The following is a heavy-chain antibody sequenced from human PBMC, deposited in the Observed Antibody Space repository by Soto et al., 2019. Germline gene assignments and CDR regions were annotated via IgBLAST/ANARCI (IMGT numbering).Heavy chain of an antibody. CDR1: GFTFSNYA. D-gene: IGHD2-15*01. Sequence: EVQLLESGGGLVQPGGSLRLSCAASGFTFSNYAMTWVRQAPGKGLEWVSTITGGGSTYYADSVKGRFTISRDNSKNTLYLQMNRLRAEDAAVHYCAKGVLGYCGGGSCYLGLAFDMWGQGTMVTVSS. CDR2: ITGGGST. J-gene: IGHJ3*02. V-gene: IGHV3-23*01. CDR3: AKGVLGYCGGGSCYLGLAFDM.